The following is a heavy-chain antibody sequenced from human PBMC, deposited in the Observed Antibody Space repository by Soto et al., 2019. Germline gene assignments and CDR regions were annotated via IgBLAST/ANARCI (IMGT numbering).Heavy chain of an antibody. CDR3: ARDVRFGDYYGMDV. J-gene: IGHJ6*02. CDR1: GGSISSGGYY. D-gene: IGHD3-10*01. Sequence: QVQLQESGPGLVKPSQTLSLTCTVSGGSISSGGYYWSWIRQHPGKGLEWIGYIYYIGNTYYNPSLTSRVTISIDTSKNQSSLKLSSVTAADTAVYYCARDVRFGDYYGMDVWGQGTTVTVSS. CDR2: IYYIGNT. V-gene: IGHV4-31*03.